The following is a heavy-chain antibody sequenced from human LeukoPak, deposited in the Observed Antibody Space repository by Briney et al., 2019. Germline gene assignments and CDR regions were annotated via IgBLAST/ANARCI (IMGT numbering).Heavy chain of an antibody. CDR3: ARMTSGTYGKRGFDP. J-gene: IGHJ5*02. CDR1: GGSFSGYY. V-gene: IGHV2-70*11. CDR2: IDWDNDK. Sequence: TLSLTCAVYGGSFSGYYWSWIRQPPGKALEWLARIDWDNDKYYSASLKTRLTISKDTFKNQVVLTMTNMDPVDTGTYYCARMTSGTYGKRGFDPWGQGTLVTVSP. D-gene: IGHD3-10*01.